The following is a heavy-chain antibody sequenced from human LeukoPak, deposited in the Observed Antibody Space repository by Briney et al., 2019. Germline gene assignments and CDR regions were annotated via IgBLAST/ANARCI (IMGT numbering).Heavy chain of an antibody. CDR1: GFTFSSYG. J-gene: IGHJ4*02. CDR2: IWYDGSNR. D-gene: IGHD2-2*01. Sequence: PGGSLRLSCAASGFTFSSYGMHWVRQAPGKGLDWVAVIWYDGSNRYYADSVKGRFTISRDNSKSTLYLQMNSLSAEDTAVYYCARELPTVVKYHLDYWGQGTLVTVSS. CDR3: ARELPTVVKYHLDY. V-gene: IGHV3-33*01.